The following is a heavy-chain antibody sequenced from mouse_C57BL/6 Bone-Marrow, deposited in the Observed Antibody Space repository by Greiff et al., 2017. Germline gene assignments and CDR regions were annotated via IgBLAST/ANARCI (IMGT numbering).Heavy chain of an antibody. CDR1: GFTIKNTY. CDR3: ARGYYGSRDCYAMDY. Sequence: VQLQQSVAELVRPGASVKLSCTASGFTIKNTYMHWVKQRPEQGLEWIGRFDPANGNTKYAPKFQGQATITADTSSNTAYLQLSSLTSEDTAIYYGARGYYGSRDCYAMDYWGQGTSVTVSS. CDR2: FDPANGNT. V-gene: IGHV14-3*01. J-gene: IGHJ4*01. D-gene: IGHD1-1*01.